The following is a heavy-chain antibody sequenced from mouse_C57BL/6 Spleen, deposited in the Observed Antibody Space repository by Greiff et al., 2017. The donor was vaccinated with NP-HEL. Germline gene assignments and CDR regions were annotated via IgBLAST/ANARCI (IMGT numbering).Heavy chain of an antibody. CDR1: GYTFTDYE. CDR2: IDPETGGP. Sequence: VQLQQSGAELVRPGASVTLSCKASGYTFTDYEMHWVKQTPVHGLEWIGAIDPETGGPAYNQKFKGKAILTADKSSSTAYMELRSLTSEDSAVYYCTRGDDYDAWFAYWGQGTLVTVSA. V-gene: IGHV1-15*01. D-gene: IGHD2-4*01. J-gene: IGHJ3*01. CDR3: TRGDDYDAWFAY.